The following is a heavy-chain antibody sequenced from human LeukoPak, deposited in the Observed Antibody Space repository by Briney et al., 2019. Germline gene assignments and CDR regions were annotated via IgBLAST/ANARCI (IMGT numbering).Heavy chain of an antibody. J-gene: IGHJ5*02. V-gene: IGHV3-23*01. Sequence: GGSLRLSCAASGYAFNFYAMTWVRQAPGKPLQWVSTINASGGNTYYAESVRGRFTISRDNSKDTLYLQLNSLTAEDTAIYYCAKPISGGLAVSADWFDPWGQGTLVAVSS. CDR1: GYAFNFYA. CDR3: AKPISGGLAVSADWFDP. CDR2: INASGGNT. D-gene: IGHD6-19*01.